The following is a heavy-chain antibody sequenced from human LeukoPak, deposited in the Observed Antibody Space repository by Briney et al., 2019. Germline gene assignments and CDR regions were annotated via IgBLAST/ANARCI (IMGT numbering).Heavy chain of an antibody. Sequence: PSETLSLTCTVSGGSISSGGYYWSWIRQPPGKGLEWIGYIYYSGSTNYNPSLKSRVTISVDTSKNQFSLKLSSVTAADTAVYYCARHVYDYVWGSYRPHFDYWGQGTLVTVSS. CDR2: IYYSGST. CDR3: ARHVYDYVWGSYRPHFDY. D-gene: IGHD3-16*02. CDR1: GGSISSGGYY. V-gene: IGHV4-61*08. J-gene: IGHJ4*02.